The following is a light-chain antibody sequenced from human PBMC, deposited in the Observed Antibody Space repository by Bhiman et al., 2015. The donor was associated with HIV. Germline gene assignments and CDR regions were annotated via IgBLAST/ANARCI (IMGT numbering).Light chain of an antibody. V-gene: IGLV2-14*01. Sequence: QSALTQPASVSGSPGQSITISCTGTSSDVGGYDYVSWYQQHPGKAPKLMIYDVSVRPSGVSNRFSGSKSGNTASLTISGLQAEDEADYYCSSLTSSLTYVFGTGTNVTVL. CDR3: SSLTSSLTYV. CDR1: SSDVGGYDY. J-gene: IGLJ1*01. CDR2: DVS.